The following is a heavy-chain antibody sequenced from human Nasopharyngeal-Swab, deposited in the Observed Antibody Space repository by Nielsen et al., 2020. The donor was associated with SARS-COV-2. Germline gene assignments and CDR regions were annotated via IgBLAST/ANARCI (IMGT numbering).Heavy chain of an antibody. CDR2: ISAYNGNT. CDR3: ARDRGWRYGDYRSDY. Sequence: ASVKVSCKASGYTFTSYGISWVRQAPGQGLEWMGWISAYNGNTNYAQKLQDRVTMTTDTSTSTAYMELRSLRSDDTAVYYCARDRGWRYGDYRSDYWGQGTLVTVSS. V-gene: IGHV1-18*01. D-gene: IGHD4-17*01. CDR1: GYTFTSYG. J-gene: IGHJ4*02.